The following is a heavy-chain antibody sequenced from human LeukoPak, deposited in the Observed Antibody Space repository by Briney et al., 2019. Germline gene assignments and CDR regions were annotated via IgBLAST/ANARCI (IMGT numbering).Heavy chain of an antibody. CDR2: ISLAGQT. Sequence: PSGTLSPTCGVSGGSISGTNWWSWVRQPPGQGREWIGEISLAGQTNYNPSLNGRVTMSLDKSSNQLSLHLTSVTAADTATYFCSRESGPFCPFGYWGQGTLVIVSS. J-gene: IGHJ4*02. CDR3: SRESGPFCPFGY. CDR1: GGSISGTNW. V-gene: IGHV4-4*02. D-gene: IGHD1-26*01.